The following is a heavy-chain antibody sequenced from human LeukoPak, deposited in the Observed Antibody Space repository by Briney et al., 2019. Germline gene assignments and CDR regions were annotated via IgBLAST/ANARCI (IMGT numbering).Heavy chain of an antibody. D-gene: IGHD4-17*01. V-gene: IGHV3-30*02. CDR3: AKDPNDYGDLNLDY. CDR1: GFTFSSYG. CDR2: IRYDGSNK. Sequence: GGSLRLSCAASGFTFSSYGMHWVRQAPGKGLEWVAFIRYDGSNKYYADSVKGRFTISRDNSKNTLYLQMNSLRAEDTAVYYCAKDPNDYGDLNLDYWGQGTLVTVSS. J-gene: IGHJ4*02.